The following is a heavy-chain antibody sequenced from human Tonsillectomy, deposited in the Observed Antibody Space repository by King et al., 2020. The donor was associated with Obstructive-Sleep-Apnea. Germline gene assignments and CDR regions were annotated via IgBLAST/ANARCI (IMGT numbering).Heavy chain of an antibody. CDR1: GYSFTSYW. V-gene: IGHV5-10-1*01. CDR2: IDPSESYT. CDR3: ARHTYYYDSSSYYSVAFDI. J-gene: IGHJ3*02. Sequence: QLVQSGAEVKKPGESLRISCKGSGYSFTSYWISWVRQMPGKGLEWMGRIDPSESYTNYSPSFQGHVTISADKSISTAYLQWSSLKASDTAIYYCARHTYYYDSSSYYSVAFDIWGQGTMVTVSS. D-gene: IGHD3-22*01.